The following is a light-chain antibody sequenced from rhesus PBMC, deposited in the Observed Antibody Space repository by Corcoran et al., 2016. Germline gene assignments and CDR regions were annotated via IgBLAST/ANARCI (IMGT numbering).Light chain of an antibody. V-gene: IGKV1-69*01. J-gene: IGKJ1*01. CDR2: RAS. CDR1: QGISSY. CDR3: QQHNNSPRT. Sequence: DIQMTQSPSSLSASVGDTVTITCRASQGISSYLNWFQQKPGKAPKLLIYRASNLVTGVPSRFSGSGSGTDVTLTISSLQPEDIATYYCQQHNNSPRTFGQGTKVEIK.